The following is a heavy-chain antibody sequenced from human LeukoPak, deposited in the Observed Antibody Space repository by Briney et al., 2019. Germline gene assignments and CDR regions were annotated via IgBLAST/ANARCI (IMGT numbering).Heavy chain of an antibody. Sequence: GGSLRLSREASGFTFSSYSMNWVRRAPGKGLEWVSSITTGSTYIYYADSVKGRFTISRDNSKNSLYLQMNSLRAEDTAVYYCARDQGFLDYWGQGTLVTVSS. J-gene: IGHJ4*02. D-gene: IGHD2/OR15-2a*01. CDR3: ARDQGFLDY. CDR1: GFTFSSYS. V-gene: IGHV3-21*01. CDR2: ITTGSTYI.